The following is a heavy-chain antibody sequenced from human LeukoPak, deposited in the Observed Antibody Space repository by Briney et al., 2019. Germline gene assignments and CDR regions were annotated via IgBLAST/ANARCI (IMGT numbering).Heavy chain of an antibody. J-gene: IGHJ4*02. CDR1: GFTFSSYS. CDR2: ISSSSYI. CDR3: ARSAVWFGELLYGVDY. V-gene: IGHV3-21*01. Sequence: GGSLRLSCAASGFTFSSYSMNWVRQAPGKGREWVSSISSSSYIYYADSVKGRFTISRDNHKNSLYLQMNCLRAEDTAVYYCARSAVWFGELLYGVDYWGQGTLVTVSS. D-gene: IGHD3-10*01.